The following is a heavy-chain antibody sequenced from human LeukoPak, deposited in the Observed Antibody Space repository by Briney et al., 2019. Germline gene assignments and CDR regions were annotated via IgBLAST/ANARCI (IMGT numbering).Heavy chain of an antibody. J-gene: IGHJ6*03. CDR3: AREPGLLGYCSGGSCYLPYMDV. Sequence: GGSLRLSCAASGFTFSSYEMNWVRQAPGKGLEWVSYISSSGSTIYYADSVKGRFTISRDNAKNSLYLQMNSLRAEDTAVYYCAREPGLLGYCSGGSCYLPYMDVWGKGTTVTISS. CDR1: GFTFSSYE. V-gene: IGHV3-48*03. CDR2: ISSSGSTI. D-gene: IGHD2-15*01.